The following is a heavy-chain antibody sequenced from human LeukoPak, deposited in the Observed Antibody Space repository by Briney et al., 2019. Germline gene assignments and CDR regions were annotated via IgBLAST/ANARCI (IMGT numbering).Heavy chain of an antibody. V-gene: IGHV6-1*01. CDR2: TYYRSKWYN. D-gene: IGHD3-9*01. Sequence: SQTLSLTCAISGDSVSSNSAAWNWIRQSPSRGLEWLGRTYYRSKWYNDNALSLKSRVTINPDTSKNQFSLHLNSVTPEDTAVYYCAKDPQSYDILTGGPDYWGQGTLVTVSS. J-gene: IGHJ4*02. CDR1: GDSVSSNSAA. CDR3: AKDPQSYDILTGGPDY.